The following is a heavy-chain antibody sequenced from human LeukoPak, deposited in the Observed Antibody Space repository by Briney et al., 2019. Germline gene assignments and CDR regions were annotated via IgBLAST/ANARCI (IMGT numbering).Heavy chain of an antibody. Sequence: GASVKVSCKASGYTFTDWYMHWVRQAPGQGLEWMGITNPSGGSTSYAQKFQGRVTMTRDTSTSTVYMELSSLRSEDTAVYYCARVLLGYSYDYWGQGTLVTVSS. CDR3: ARVLLGYSYDY. J-gene: IGHJ4*02. CDR2: TNPSGGST. CDR1: GYTFTDWY. V-gene: IGHV1-46*01. D-gene: IGHD5-18*01.